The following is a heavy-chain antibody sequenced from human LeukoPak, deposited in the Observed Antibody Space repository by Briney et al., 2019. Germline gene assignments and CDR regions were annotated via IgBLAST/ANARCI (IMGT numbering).Heavy chain of an antibody. J-gene: IGHJ4*02. Sequence: SETLSLTCAVYGGSFSGYYWSWIRQPPGKGLEWIGEINHSGSTNYNPSLKSRVTISVDTSKNQFSLKLSSVTAADTAVYYCARGRGRKTIFGVVIEPTASAFDYWGQGTLVTVSS. CDR2: INHSGST. D-gene: IGHD3-3*01. V-gene: IGHV4-34*01. CDR3: ARGRGRKTIFGVVIEPTASAFDY. CDR1: GGSFSGYY.